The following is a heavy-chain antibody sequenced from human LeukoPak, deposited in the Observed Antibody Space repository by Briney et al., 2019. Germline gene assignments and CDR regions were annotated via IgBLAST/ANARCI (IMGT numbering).Heavy chain of an antibody. V-gene: IGHV3-23*01. Sequence: GGSLRLSCAASGFTFSSYAMSWVRQAPGKGLEWVSAISGSGGSTYYADSVKGRFTISRDNSKNTLYLQMNSLRAEDTAVYYCAKSYCPGYSSGWCYYYYGRDVWGQGTTVTVSS. CDR3: AKSYCPGYSSGWCYYYYGRDV. J-gene: IGHJ6*02. D-gene: IGHD6-19*01. CDR1: GFTFSSYA. CDR2: ISGSGGST.